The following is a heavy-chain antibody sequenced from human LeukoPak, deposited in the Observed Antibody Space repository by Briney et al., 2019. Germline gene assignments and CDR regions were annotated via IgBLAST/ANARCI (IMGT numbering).Heavy chain of an antibody. Sequence: GGSLRLSCAASGFTFSRYEMNWVRQAPGKGLEWVSYISSSGNTKYYADSVKGRFNVSRDNAKNSLYLQMNSLRAEDTAVYYCARVGQNYDLDYWGQGTLVTVSS. J-gene: IGHJ4*02. CDR3: ARVGQNYDLDY. CDR1: GFTFSRYE. D-gene: IGHD1-7*01. V-gene: IGHV3-48*03. CDR2: ISSSGNTK.